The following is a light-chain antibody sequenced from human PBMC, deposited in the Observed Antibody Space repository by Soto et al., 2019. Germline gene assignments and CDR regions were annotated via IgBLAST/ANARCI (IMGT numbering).Light chain of an antibody. CDR3: QQYNSYPIT. Sequence: DIQMTQSPSSLSASVGDRVTITCRASQSISIYLNWYQRKPGKAPKVLIYAASSLQSGVPPRFSGSGSGTDFTLTISSLQPEDSSTYYCQQYNSYPITFGQGTRLEIK. CDR1: QSISIY. V-gene: IGKV1-39*01. J-gene: IGKJ5*01. CDR2: AAS.